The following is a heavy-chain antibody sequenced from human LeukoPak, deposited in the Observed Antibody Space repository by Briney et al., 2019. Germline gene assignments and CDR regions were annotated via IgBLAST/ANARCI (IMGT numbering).Heavy chain of an antibody. CDR1: GGSIKNYY. J-gene: IGHJ4*02. CDR3: ARLSGNYYGPLDY. V-gene: IGHV4-4*07. CDR2: SGST. Sequence: PSETLSLTCTVSGGSIKNYYWSWIRQPAGKGLEWIGHSGSTNNNPSLKSRVTMSVDTSKNQFSLNLRSVTAADTAVYYCARLSGNYYGPLDYWGQGALVTVPS. D-gene: IGHD1-26*01.